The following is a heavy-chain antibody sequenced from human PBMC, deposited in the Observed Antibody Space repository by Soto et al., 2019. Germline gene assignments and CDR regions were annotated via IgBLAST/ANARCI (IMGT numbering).Heavy chain of an antibody. J-gene: IGHJ6*03. CDR1: GGTFSSYT. V-gene: IGHV1-69*02. CDR2: IIPILGIA. D-gene: IGHD3-9*01. Sequence: QVQLVQSGAEVKKPGSSVKVSCKASGGTFSSYTISWVRQAPGHGLEWMGRIIPILGIANSAQKFQGRVTITADKSTSTAYMELGSLRSEDTAVYYCARAPRGEGFTGRSYYYYYMDVWGKGTTVTVSS. CDR3: ARAPRGEGFTGRSYYYYYMDV.